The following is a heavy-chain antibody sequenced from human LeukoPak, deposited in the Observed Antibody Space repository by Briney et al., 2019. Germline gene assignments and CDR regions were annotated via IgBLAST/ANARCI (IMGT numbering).Heavy chain of an antibody. V-gene: IGHV4-59*12. D-gene: IGHD2-15*01. CDR2: IYHSGST. CDR3: ARERRGLSVADY. J-gene: IGHJ4*02. Sequence: SETLSLTCTVSGGSISSYYWSWIRQPPGKGLEWIGYIYHSGSTYYNPSLKSRVTISVDRSKNQFSLKLSSVTAADTAVYYCARERRGLSVADYWGQGTLVTVSS. CDR1: GGSISSYY.